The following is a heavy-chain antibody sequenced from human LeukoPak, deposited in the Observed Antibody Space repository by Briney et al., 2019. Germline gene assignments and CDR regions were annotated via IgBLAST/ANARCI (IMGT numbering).Heavy chain of an antibody. CDR1: GYTFTSYA. V-gene: IGHV1-3*03. D-gene: IGHD3-10*01. Sequence: GASVKVSCKASGYTFTSYAMHWVRQAPGQRLEWMGWINAGNGNTKYSQEFQGRVTITRDTSASTAYMELSSLRSEDMAVYYCARDPTLLWFGESGPYYMDVWGKGTTVTVSS. J-gene: IGHJ6*03. CDR3: ARDPTLLWFGESGPYYMDV. CDR2: INAGNGNT.